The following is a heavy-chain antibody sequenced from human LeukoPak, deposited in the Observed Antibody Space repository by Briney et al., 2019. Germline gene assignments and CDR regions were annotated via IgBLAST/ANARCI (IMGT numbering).Heavy chain of an antibody. J-gene: IGHJ5*02. CDR2: INHSGST. CDR3: ARGRSGTNWFDP. Sequence: SETVSLTCAVYGGSFSSYYWSWTRQPPGKGLEWIGEINHSGSTNYNPSLKSRVTISVDTSKNQFSLKLSSVTAADTAVYYCARGRSGTNWFDPWGQGTLVTVSS. V-gene: IGHV4-34*01. D-gene: IGHD1-14*01. CDR1: GGSFSSYY.